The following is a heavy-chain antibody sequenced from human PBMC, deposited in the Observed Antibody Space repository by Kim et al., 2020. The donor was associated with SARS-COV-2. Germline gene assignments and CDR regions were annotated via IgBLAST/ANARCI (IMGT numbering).Heavy chain of an antibody. V-gene: IGHV3-30-3*01. CDR2: ISYDGSNK. CDR1: GFTFSSYA. CDR3: ARDRAKYGSGRKTTFDY. J-gene: IGHJ4*02. Sequence: GGSLRLSCAASGFTFSSYAMHWVRQAPGKGLEWVAVISYDGSNKYYADSVKGRFTISRDNSKNTLYLQMNSLRAEDTAVYYCARDRAKYGSGRKTTFDYWGQGTLVTVSS. D-gene: IGHD3-10*01.